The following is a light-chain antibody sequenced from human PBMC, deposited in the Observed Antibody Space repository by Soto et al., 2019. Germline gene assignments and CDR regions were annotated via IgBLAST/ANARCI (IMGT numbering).Light chain of an antibody. CDR2: GAS. Sequence: EIVMTQSPATLSLSPGERATLSCRASQSVSSNLAWYHQKPGQAPRLLIYGASNRATGIPARFSGSVSGTEFTLTISSLESEDFAVYYCQQDSNWQATVGGGTKVEIK. CDR1: QSVSSN. V-gene: IGKV3-15*01. CDR3: QQDSNWQAT. J-gene: IGKJ4*01.